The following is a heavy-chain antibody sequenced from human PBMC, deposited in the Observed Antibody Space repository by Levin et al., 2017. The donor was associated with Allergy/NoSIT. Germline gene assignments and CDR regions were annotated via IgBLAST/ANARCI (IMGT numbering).Heavy chain of an antibody. D-gene: IGHD6-19*01. V-gene: IGHV3-30*18. J-gene: IGHJ6*02. CDR1: GFTFSSYG. CDR3: AKSRIAVAGVRMRNYYYYYGMDV. Sequence: GESLKISCAASGFTFSSYGMHWVRQAPGKGLEWVAVISYDGSNKYYADSVKGRFTISRDNSKTTLYLQMNSLRAEDTAVYYCAKSRIAVAGVRMRNYYYYYGMDVWGQGTTVTVSS. CDR2: ISYDGSNK.